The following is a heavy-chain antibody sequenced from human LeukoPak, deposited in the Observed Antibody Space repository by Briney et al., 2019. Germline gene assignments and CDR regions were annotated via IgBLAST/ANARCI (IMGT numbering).Heavy chain of an antibody. Sequence: ASVKVSCKASGFTFTSYGISWGRQAPGQRLEWMGWISAYNGNTNYAQKLQGRVTMTTDTSTSTAYMELRSLRSDDTAVYYCARDGPHYCSGGSCYSDYWGQGTLVTVSS. J-gene: IGHJ4*02. CDR1: GFTFTSYG. CDR2: ISAYNGNT. D-gene: IGHD2-15*01. V-gene: IGHV1-18*04. CDR3: ARDGPHYCSGGSCYSDY.